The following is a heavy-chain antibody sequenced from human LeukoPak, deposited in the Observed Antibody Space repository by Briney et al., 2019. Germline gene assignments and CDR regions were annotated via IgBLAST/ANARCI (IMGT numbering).Heavy chain of an antibody. CDR1: GGSISSYY. CDR2: IYYSGST. V-gene: IGHV4-59*01. D-gene: IGHD3-22*01. CDR3: ATIGSGYYFGAFDI. J-gene: IGHJ3*02. Sequence: PSETLSLTCTVSGGSISSYYWSWIRQPPGKGLEWIGHIYYSGSTNYNPSLKSRVTISVDTSKNQFSLNLSSVTAADTAVCFCATIGSGYYFGAFDIWGQGTMVTVSS.